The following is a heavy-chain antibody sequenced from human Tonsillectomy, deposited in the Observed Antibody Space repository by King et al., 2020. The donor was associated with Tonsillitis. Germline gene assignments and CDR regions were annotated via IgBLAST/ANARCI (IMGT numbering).Heavy chain of an antibody. Sequence: VQLVESGGGVVQPGRSLRLSCVGSGFTFSNYGIHWVRQAPGKGLEWVGVIWHDGNNRYYVESVRGRFTITRDNPKSTMYLQMDNLRAEDSGIYYCARDGGRMAAGPHYWGQGTLVTVSS. CDR1: GFTFSNYG. D-gene: IGHD2-15*01. CDR2: IWHDGNNR. CDR3: ARDGGRMAAGPHY. V-gene: IGHV3-33*08. J-gene: IGHJ4*02.